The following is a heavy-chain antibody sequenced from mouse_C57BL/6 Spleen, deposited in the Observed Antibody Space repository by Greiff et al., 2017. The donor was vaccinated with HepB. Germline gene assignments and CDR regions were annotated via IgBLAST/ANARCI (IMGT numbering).Heavy chain of an antibody. V-gene: IGHV1-72*01. Sequence: VQLQQSGAELVKPGASVKLSCKASGYTFTSYWMHWVKQRPGRGLEWIGRIDPNSGGTKYNEKFKSKATLTVDKPSSTAYMQLSSLTSEDSAVYYCARGGFITTAQAYFDYWGQGTTLTVSS. D-gene: IGHD1-1*01. J-gene: IGHJ2*01. CDR1: GYTFTSYW. CDR3: ARGGFITTAQAYFDY. CDR2: IDPNSGGT.